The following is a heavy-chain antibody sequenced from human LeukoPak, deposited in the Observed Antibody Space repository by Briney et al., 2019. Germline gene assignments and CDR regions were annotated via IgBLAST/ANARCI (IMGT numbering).Heavy chain of an antibody. V-gene: IGHV4-39*07. CDR2: IYYSGST. Sequence: SETLPLTCTVSGGSISSSSYYWGWIRQPPGKGLEWIGSIYYSGSTYDNPSLKSRVTISVDTSKNQFSLRLNSVIAADTAVYYCAILTGYYGPFDYWGQGTLVTVSS. CDR1: GGSISSSSYY. D-gene: IGHD3-9*01. J-gene: IGHJ4*02. CDR3: AILTGYYGPFDY.